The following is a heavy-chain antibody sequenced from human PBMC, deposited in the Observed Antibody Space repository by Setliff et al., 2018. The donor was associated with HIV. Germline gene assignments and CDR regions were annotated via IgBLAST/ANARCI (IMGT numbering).Heavy chain of an antibody. D-gene: IGHD1-1*01. CDR3: ARVGVRNWNDDGIDF. J-gene: IGHJ4*02. CDR1: GGSISSSSYY. V-gene: IGHV4-39*01. Sequence: PSETLSLTCTVSGGSISSSSYYWGWIRQPPGKGLEWIGSIYYSGSTYYNPSLKSRVTISVDTSKNQFSLKLSSVTAADTGVYHCARVGVRNWNDDGIDFWGQGALVTVSS. CDR2: IYYSGST.